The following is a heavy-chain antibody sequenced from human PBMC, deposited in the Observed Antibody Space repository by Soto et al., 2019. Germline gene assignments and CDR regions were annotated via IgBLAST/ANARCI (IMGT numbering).Heavy chain of an antibody. Sequence: GGSLRLSCAASGFTFSSYAMHWVRQAPGKGLEWVAVISYDGSNKYYADSVKGRFTISRDNSKNTLYLQMNSLRAEDTAVYYCAREINGSGPYGMDVWGQGTTVTVSS. CDR2: ISYDGSNK. V-gene: IGHV3-30-3*01. CDR1: GFTFSSYA. J-gene: IGHJ6*02. CDR3: AREINGSGPYGMDV. D-gene: IGHD3-10*01.